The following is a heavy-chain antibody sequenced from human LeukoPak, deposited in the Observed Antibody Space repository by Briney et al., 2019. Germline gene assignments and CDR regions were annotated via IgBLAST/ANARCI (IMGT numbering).Heavy chain of an antibody. J-gene: IGHJ4*02. V-gene: IGHV4-30-4*01. CDR1: GFSISSGDYY. D-gene: IGHD3-10*01. CDR3: ASLYGSGSSKIDY. CDR2: IYYSGST. Sequence: PSETLSLTCTVSGFSISSGDYYWGWIRQPPGKGLEWIGYIYYSGSTYYNPSLKSRVTISVDTSKNQFSLKLSSVTAADTAVYYCASLYGSGSSKIDYWGQGTLVTVSS.